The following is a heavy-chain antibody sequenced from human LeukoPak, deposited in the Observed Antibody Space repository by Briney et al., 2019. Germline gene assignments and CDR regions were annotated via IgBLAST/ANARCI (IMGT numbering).Heavy chain of an antibody. V-gene: IGHV1-18*01. CDR1: GYTFTSYG. CDR3: ARAPITVAGSALWY. D-gene: IGHD6-19*01. CDR2: ISSYNSNT. J-gene: IGHJ4*02. Sequence: ASVRVSCKASGYTFTSYGINWLRQPPGQGLEWMGWISSYNSNTNYAQKLHGRVTMTTDTSTSTAYMELRSLRSDDSAVYYCARAPITVAGSALWYWGQGSLVTVS.